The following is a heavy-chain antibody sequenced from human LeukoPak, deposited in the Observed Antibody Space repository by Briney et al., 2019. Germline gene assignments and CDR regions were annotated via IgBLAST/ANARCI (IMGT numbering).Heavy chain of an antibody. CDR3: ARVMRWLHQGAFDI. J-gene: IGHJ3*02. V-gene: IGHV3-11*05. CDR1: GFTFSDYY. D-gene: IGHD5-24*01. Sequence: GGSLRLSCAASGFTFSDYYMSWIRQAPGKGLEWVSYISSSSSYTNYADSVKGRFTISRDNAKNSLYLQMNSLRAEDTAVYYCARVMRWLHQGAFDIWGQGTMVTVSS. CDR2: ISSSSSYT.